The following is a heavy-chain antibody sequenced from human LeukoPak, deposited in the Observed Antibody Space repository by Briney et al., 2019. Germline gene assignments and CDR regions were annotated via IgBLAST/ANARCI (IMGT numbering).Heavy chain of an antibody. CDR3: ARVQVTTLSGRDY. D-gene: IGHD4-17*01. CDR2: INPNSGGT. J-gene: IGHJ4*02. CDR1: GYTFTGYY. Sequence: GASVKVSCKASGYTFTGYYMHWVRQAPGQGLEWMGWINPNSGGTNYAQKFQGRVTMTRDTSISTAYMELSRLRSDDTAVYYRARVQVTTLSGRDYWGQGTLVTVSS. V-gene: IGHV1-2*02.